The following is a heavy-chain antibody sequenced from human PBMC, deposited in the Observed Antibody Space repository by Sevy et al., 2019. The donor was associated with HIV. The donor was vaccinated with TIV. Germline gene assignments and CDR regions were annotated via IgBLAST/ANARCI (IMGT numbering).Heavy chain of an antibody. CDR2: VYRSGYT. Sequence: SETLSLTCAASGDSMSSGLYWGWIRQSPGKGLEWIGSVYRSGYTYDNGSFKSRTTITVDTSNNQFSLKLKSVTAADTGVYYCARHFRSFYNYFDYWGQGLLVTVSS. D-gene: IGHD6-13*01. CDR1: GDSMSSGLY. V-gene: IGHV4-38-2*01. J-gene: IGHJ4*02. CDR3: ARHFRSFYNYFDY.